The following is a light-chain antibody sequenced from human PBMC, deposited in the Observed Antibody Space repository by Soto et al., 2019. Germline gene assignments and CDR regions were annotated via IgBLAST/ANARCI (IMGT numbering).Light chain of an antibody. CDR3: QQRGNWPS. J-gene: IGKJ4*01. CDR2: DAS. V-gene: IGKV3-11*01. CDR1: QSLSSN. Sequence: EIVLTQSPATLSLSPGERATLSCRASQSLSSNLAWYQQKPGQAPRLLIYDASNRATGIPARFSGSGSGTDFILTISSLEPEDFAVYYCQQRGNWPSFGGGTKVEIK.